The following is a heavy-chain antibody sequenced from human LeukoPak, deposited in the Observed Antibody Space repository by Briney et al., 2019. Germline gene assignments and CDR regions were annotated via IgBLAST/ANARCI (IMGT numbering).Heavy chain of an antibody. D-gene: IGHD5-24*01. CDR1: GFTFDDYT. Sequence: GGPLRLSCAASGFTFDDYTMHWVRQAPGKGLEWVSLISWDGGSTYYADSVKGRFTISRDNSKNSLYLQMNSLKTEDTALYYCAKAAASTSSQGNYYYMDVWGKGTTVTVSS. V-gene: IGHV3-43*01. J-gene: IGHJ6*03. CDR3: AKAAASTSSQGNYYYMDV. CDR2: ISWDGGST.